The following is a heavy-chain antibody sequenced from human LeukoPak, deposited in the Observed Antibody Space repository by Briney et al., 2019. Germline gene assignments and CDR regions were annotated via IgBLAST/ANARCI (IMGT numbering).Heavy chain of an antibody. CDR3: VREGEGPLSKDFDY. D-gene: IGHD2/OR15-2a*01. CDR1: GGTFSSYA. Sequence: EASVKVSCNASGGTFSSYAISWVRQAPGQGLEWMGRIIPILGIANYAQKFQGRVTITADKSTSTAYMELSSLRSEDTAVYYCVREGEGPLSKDFDYWGQGTLVTVSS. J-gene: IGHJ4*02. CDR2: IIPILGIA. V-gene: IGHV1-69*04.